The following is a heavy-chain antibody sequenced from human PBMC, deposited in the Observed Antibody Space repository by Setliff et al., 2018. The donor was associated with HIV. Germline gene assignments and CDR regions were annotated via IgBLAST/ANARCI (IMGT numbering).Heavy chain of an antibody. D-gene: IGHD4-17*01. J-gene: IGHJ1*01. CDR1: GYTFTNYW. Sequence: GESLKISCKGSGYTFTNYWIGWVRQMPGKGLEWMGIIYPGDSDARYSPSFQGQVTISADKSISTAYLQWTSLKASDTATYYCARMGGRVDMATATTFGYFQDWGQGTLVTVSS. V-gene: IGHV5-51*01. CDR3: ARMGGRVDMATATTFGYFQD. CDR2: IYPGDSDA.